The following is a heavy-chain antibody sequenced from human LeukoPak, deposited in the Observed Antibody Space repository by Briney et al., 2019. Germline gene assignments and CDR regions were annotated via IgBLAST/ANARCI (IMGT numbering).Heavy chain of an antibody. J-gene: IGHJ4*02. V-gene: IGHV3-30*03. CDR2: ISYDGSNK. D-gene: IGHD2-15*01. Sequence: GGSLRLSCAASGFTFSSYGMHWVRQAPGKGLEWVAVISYDGSNKYYADSVKGRFTISRDNAKNSLYLQMNSLRAEDTAVYYCVRGNPFGGYWGQGTLVTVSS. CDR3: VRGNPFGGY. CDR1: GFTFSSYG.